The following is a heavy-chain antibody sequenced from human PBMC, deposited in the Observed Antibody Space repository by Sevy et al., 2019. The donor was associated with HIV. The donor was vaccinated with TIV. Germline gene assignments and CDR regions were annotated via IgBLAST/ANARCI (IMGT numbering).Heavy chain of an antibody. Sequence: GGSLRLSCAASGFTFSSYGMHWVRQAPGKGLEWVAVISYDGSNRDYVNSVKGRFTISRENSKNTLYLQMHSLRAEDTAVYYCAKDCFGELLFHYYGMDVWGQRTTVTVSS. J-gene: IGHJ6*02. CDR3: AKDCFGELLFHYYGMDV. V-gene: IGHV3-30*18. CDR2: ISYDGSNR. D-gene: IGHD3-10*01. CDR1: GFTFSSYG.